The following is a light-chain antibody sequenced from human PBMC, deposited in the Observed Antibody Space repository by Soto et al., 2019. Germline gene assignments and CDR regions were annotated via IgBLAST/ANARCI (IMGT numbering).Light chain of an antibody. CDR2: GAS. V-gene: IGKV3-15*01. CDR3: QQYNNWPPT. Sequence: EIVTTQSPATLSLSPGERATLSCRASQSVSSNLAWYQQKPGQAPRLLIYGASTRATGIPARFSGSGSGTEFTLTISSLQSEDFAVYYCQQYNNWPPTFGQGTKVDIK. CDR1: QSVSSN. J-gene: IGKJ1*01.